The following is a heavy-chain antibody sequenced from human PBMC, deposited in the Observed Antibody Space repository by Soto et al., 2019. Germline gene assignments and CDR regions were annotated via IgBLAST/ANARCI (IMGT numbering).Heavy chain of an antibody. CDR3: ARDGSRYDFWSGPYYFDY. V-gene: IGHV4-59*01. J-gene: IGHJ4*02. CDR1: GGSISTFY. Sequence: QVQLQESGPGLVKPSETLSLTCTVSGGSISTFYWSWIRQPPGKGLEWLGYIYYTGNTNYSPSLKGRVNISVDPSKTQVSLNLNSGSAAETAVYYCARDGSRYDFWSGPYYFDYWGQGTLVTVSS. CDR2: IYYTGNT. D-gene: IGHD3-3*01.